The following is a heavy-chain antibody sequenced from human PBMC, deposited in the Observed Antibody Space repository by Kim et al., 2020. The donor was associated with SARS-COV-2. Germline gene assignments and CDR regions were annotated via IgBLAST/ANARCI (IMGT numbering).Heavy chain of an antibody. Sequence: ASVKVSCKASGYTFTSYAMHWVRQAPGQRLEWMGWINAGNGNTKYSQKFQGRVTITRDTSASTAYMELSSLRSEDTAVYYCARDYYDFWSGSTAKYPNWFDPCGQGTLVTVSS. CDR1: GYTFTSYA. CDR3: ARDYYDFWSGSTAKYPNWFDP. CDR2: INAGNGNT. J-gene: IGHJ5*02. V-gene: IGHV1-3*01. D-gene: IGHD3-3*01.